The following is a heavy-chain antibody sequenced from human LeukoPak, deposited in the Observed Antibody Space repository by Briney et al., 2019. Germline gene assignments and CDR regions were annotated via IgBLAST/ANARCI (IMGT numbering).Heavy chain of an antibody. Sequence: SETLSLTCTVSGGSISSYYWSWIRQPPGKGLEWIGYIYYSGSTNYNPSLKSRVTISVDTSKNQFSLKLSSVTAADTAVYYCARRPDSWFDPWGQGTLVTVSS. CDR2: IYYSGST. V-gene: IGHV4-59*12. CDR3: ARRPDSWFDP. J-gene: IGHJ5*02. CDR1: GGSISSYY. D-gene: IGHD6-6*01.